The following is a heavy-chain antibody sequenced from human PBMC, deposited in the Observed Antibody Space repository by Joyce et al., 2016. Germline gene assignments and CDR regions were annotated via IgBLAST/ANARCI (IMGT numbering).Heavy chain of an antibody. CDR3: ARGLSAFDYSNYAGYDY. J-gene: IGHJ4*02. V-gene: IGHV4-34*01. Sequence: QVQLQQWGAGLLKPSEILSLTCAVYGGSFSGYYWSWIRQPPGKGLEWIGEINNSGSTNYNPSLESRVTISVDTSKNQFSRRLSSVTAADTAVYYCARGLSAFDYSNYAGYDYWGQGTLVTVSS. CDR1: GGSFSGYY. D-gene: IGHD4-11*01. CDR2: INNSGST.